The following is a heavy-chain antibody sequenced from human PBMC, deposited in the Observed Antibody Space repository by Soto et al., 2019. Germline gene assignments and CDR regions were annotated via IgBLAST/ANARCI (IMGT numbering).Heavy chain of an antibody. V-gene: IGHV4-59*01. J-gene: IGHJ6*02. CDR3: ARDDFHYYGMDV. CDR1: GGSISSYY. Sequence: ASETLSLTCTASGGSISSYYWSWIRQPPGKGLEWIGYIYYSGSTNYNPTLKSRVTISVDTSKNQFSLKLSSVTAADTAVYYCARDDFHYYGMDVWVQGTTVTAP. CDR2: IYYSGST.